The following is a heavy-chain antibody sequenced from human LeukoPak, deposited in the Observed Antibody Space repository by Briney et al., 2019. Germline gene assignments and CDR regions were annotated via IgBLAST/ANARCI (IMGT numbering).Heavy chain of an antibody. V-gene: IGHV4-59*01. CDR3: ARVARIDDFWSGYYEVDAFDI. D-gene: IGHD3-3*01. J-gene: IGHJ3*02. Sequence: PSETLSLTCTVSGGSISSYYWSWIRQPPGKGLEWIGYIYYSGSTNYNPSLKSRVTISVDTSKNQFSLKLSSVTAADTAVYYCARVARIDDFWSGYYEVDAFDIWGQGTMVTVS. CDR2: IYYSGST. CDR1: GGSISSYY.